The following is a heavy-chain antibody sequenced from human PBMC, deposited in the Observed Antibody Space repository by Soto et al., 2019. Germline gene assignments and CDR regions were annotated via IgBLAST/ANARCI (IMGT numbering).Heavy chain of an antibody. CDR2: INSDETTT. V-gene: IGHV3-74*01. J-gene: IGHJ4*02. D-gene: IGHD4-4*01. Sequence: GGSLRLSCAASGFTFSSYWMHWVSQAPGKGLVWVSRINSDETTTTYADSVKGRFTISIDNAKNTLYLQMNSLRAEDTAVYYCARGGRRIPTPIDYWGQGTLVTVSS. CDR3: ARGGRRIPTPIDY. CDR1: GFTFSSYW.